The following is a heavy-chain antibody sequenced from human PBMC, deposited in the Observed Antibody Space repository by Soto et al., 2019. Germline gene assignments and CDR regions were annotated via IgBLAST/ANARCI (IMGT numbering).Heavy chain of an antibody. Sequence: PGGSLRLSCAASGFTFSSYEMNCVRQAPGKGLEWVSYISRSGSPTYYAASVRGRFTISRDNASNTLHLQMRSLSADDTAVYYCVRGSSGSIFDYWGQGLLVTVST. D-gene: IGHD3-10*01. J-gene: IGHJ4*02. CDR1: GFTFSSYE. CDR2: ISRSGSPT. CDR3: VRGSSGSIFDY. V-gene: IGHV3-48*03.